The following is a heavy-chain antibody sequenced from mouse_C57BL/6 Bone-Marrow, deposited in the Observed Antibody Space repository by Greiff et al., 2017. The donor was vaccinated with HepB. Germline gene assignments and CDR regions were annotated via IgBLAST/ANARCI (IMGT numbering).Heavy chain of an antibody. CDR1: GYTFTSYW. D-gene: IGHD1-1*01. CDR3: ARGDGSLFDD. CDR2: IDPSDSYT. J-gene: IGHJ2*01. Sequence: VQLQQSGAELVMPGASVKLSCKASGYTFTSYWMHWVKQRPGQGLEWIGEIDPSDSYTNYNQKFKGKSTLTVDKSSSTAYMQLSSLTSEDSAVYYCARGDGSLFDDWGQGTTLTVSS. V-gene: IGHV1-69*01.